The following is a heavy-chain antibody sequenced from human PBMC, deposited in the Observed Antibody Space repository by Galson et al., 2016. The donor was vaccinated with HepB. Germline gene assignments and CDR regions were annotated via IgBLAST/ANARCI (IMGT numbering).Heavy chain of an antibody. V-gene: IGHV3-30*03. Sequence: SLRLSCAGSGFSFRGYGIHWVRQAPGKGLEWVALISNDGRNKEYADSVKGRFTIARDNSKNTLFLQMDSLRTEDTAVYYCSRDGSYCSGGGCYSGVYYYALDVWAKGTIVTVSS. J-gene: IGHJ6*04. CDR1: GFSFRGYG. CDR2: ISNDGRNK. D-gene: IGHD2-15*01. CDR3: SRDGSYCSGGGCYSGVYYYALDV.